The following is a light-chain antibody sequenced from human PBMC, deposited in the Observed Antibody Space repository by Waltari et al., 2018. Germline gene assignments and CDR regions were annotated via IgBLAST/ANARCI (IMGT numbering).Light chain of an antibody. CDR3: LHTYRNPRA. J-gene: IGKJ1*01. V-gene: IGKV1-39*01. Sequence: DIQLTQSPLSLSASVGDRVTITCRASQSINIYLNWYQQKPGKPPKLLIHSASKLQSGVPSRFSGSGSGTDFTLTISSLQPEDFATYFCLHTYRNPRAFGQGTKV. CDR2: SAS. CDR1: QSINIY.